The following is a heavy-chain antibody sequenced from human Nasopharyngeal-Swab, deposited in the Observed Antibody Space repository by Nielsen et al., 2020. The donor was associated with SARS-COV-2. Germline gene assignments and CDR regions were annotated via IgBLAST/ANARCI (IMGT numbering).Heavy chain of an antibody. CDR2: INHSGST. CDR1: GGSFSGYY. Sequence: SETLSLTCAVYGGSFSGYYWSWIRQPPGKGLEWIGEINHSGSTNYNPSLKSRVTIPVDTSKNQFSLKLSSVTAADTAVYYCARGPGYCSSTSCHAYFDYWGQGTLVTVS. D-gene: IGHD2-2*01. J-gene: IGHJ4*02. V-gene: IGHV4-34*01. CDR3: ARGPGYCSSTSCHAYFDY.